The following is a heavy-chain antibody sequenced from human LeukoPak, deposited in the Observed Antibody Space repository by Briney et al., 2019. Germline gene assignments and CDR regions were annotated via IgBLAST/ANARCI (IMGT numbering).Heavy chain of an antibody. D-gene: IGHD6-19*01. CDR1: GGSISSSSYY. V-gene: IGHV4-39*07. CDR3: ARDRSSSGWYYFDY. J-gene: IGHJ4*02. Sequence: PSETLSLTCTVSGGSISSSSYYWGWIRQPPGKGLEWIGSIYYSGSTYYNPSLKSRVTISVDTSKNQFSLKLSSVTAADTAVYYCARDRSSSGWYYFDYWGQGTLVTVSS. CDR2: IYYSGST.